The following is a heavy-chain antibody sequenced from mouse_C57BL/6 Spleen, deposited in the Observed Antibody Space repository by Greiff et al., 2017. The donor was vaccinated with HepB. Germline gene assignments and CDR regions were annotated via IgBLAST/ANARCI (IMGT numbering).Heavy chain of an antibody. V-gene: IGHV7-3*01. CDR2: IRNKANGYTT. CDR1: GFTFTDYY. D-gene: IGHD2-5*01. J-gene: IGHJ2*01. Sequence: EVKLMESGGGLVQPGGSLSLSCAASGFTFTDYYMSWVRQPPGKALEWLGFIRNKANGYTTEYSASVKGRFTISRDNSQSILYLQMNALRAEDSATYYCARYGDLLLYYSNYALDYWGQGTTLTVSS. CDR3: ARYGDLLLYYSNYALDY.